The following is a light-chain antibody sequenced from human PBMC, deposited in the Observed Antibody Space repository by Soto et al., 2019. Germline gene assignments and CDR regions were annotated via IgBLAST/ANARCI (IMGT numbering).Light chain of an antibody. Sequence: IVMTQSPATLSVSPWERATLSCRASQSVSSNLAWYQQKPGQAPRLLIYGASNRATGIPDRFSGSGSGTDFTLTISRLEPEDFAVYYCQQYNNWPPWTFGQGTKVDIK. CDR3: QQYNNWPPWT. CDR2: GAS. V-gene: IGKV3D-15*01. CDR1: QSVSSN. J-gene: IGKJ1*01.